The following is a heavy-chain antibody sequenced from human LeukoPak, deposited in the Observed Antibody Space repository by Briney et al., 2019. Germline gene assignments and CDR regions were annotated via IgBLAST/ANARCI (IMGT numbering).Heavy chain of an antibody. J-gene: IGHJ4*02. CDR3: AKDLACSAGVCRIY. Sequence: GGSLRLSCAASGFSFSDYAMSWVRQAPGKGLEWVSGFSESFSGSGGKTHSADSVKGRFTISKDDSRNRLFLQMNSLRAEDTAVYYCAKDLACSAGVCRIYWGQGTLVTVSS. D-gene: IGHD2-8*02. CDR1: GFSFSDYA. V-gene: IGHV3-23*01. CDR2: FSESFSGSGGKT.